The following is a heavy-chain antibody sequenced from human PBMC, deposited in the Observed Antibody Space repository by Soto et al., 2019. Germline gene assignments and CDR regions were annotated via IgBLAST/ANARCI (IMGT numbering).Heavy chain of an antibody. CDR2: IYYSGST. V-gene: IGHV4-59*01. CDR3: ARPRSSGYAGEFDY. CDR1: GGSISPYY. J-gene: IGHJ4*02. Sequence: SETLSLTCTVSGGSISPYYWSWIRQPPGKGLEWIGFIYYSGSTNYNPSLKSRVTISVDTSQNQFSLMLTSVTAADTAVYYCARPRSSGYAGEFDYWGQGTLVPVSS. D-gene: IGHD3-22*01.